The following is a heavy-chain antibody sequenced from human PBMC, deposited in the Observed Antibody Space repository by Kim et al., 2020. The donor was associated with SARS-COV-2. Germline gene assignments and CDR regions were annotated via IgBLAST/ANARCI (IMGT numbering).Heavy chain of an antibody. CDR2: ISFDGNNK. CDR3: AKADGSGTYYGYYYNMDV. Sequence: GGSLRLSCAASGFTFSIYGMHWVRQAPGKGLEWVAVISFDGNNKYYADSVRGRFTFSRDNSKNTVYLQMNSLRAEDTAVYYCAKADGSGTYYGYYYNMDV. V-gene: IGHV3-30*18. CDR1: GFTFSIYG. J-gene: IGHJ6*03. D-gene: IGHD3-10*01.